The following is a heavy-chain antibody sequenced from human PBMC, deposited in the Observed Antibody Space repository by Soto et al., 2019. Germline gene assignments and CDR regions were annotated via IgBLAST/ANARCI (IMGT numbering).Heavy chain of an antibody. CDR1: GFTFSSYA. Sequence: PGGSLRLSCAASGFTFSSYAMSWFRQAPGKGLEWVSAISGSGGSTYYADSVKGRFTISRDNSKNTLYLQMNSLRAEDTAVYYCAKDGTRSTSCYSNWFDPWGQGTLVTVSS. CDR3: AKDGTRSTSCYSNWFDP. D-gene: IGHD2-2*02. J-gene: IGHJ5*02. CDR2: ISGSGGST. V-gene: IGHV3-23*01.